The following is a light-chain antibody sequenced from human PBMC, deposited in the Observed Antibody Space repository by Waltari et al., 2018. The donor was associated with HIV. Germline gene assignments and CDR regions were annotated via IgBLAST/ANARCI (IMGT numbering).Light chain of an antibody. CDR2: HDY. CDR3: QVWDTFSEHRV. CDR1: KIGRKR. Sequence: YELTQAPSVSVAPGQTARIICAGNKIGRKRVHCYQQKAGQAPTVVVHHDYDRPSEIPARFSGSNSENTATLTISGVEAGDEADYYCQVWDTFSEHRVFGGGTKLTVL. J-gene: IGLJ3*02. V-gene: IGLV3-21*02.